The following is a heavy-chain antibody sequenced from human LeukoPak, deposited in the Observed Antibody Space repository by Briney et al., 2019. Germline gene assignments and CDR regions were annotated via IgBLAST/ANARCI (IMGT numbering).Heavy chain of an antibody. D-gene: IGHD6-13*01. CDR1: GGSISSYY. Sequence: PSETLSLTCTVSGGSISSYYWSWIRQPPGKGLEWIGYIYYSGSTNYNPSLKSRVTISVDTSKNQFSLKMSSVTAADTAVYYCARDHTAYSSSWYGSYYYYMDVWGKGTTVTVSS. CDR2: IYYSGST. V-gene: IGHV4-59*01. J-gene: IGHJ6*03. CDR3: ARDHTAYSSSWYGSYYYYMDV.